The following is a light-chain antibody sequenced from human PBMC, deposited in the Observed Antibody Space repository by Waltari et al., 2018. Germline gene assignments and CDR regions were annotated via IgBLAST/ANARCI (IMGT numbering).Light chain of an antibody. CDR1: QSVGSY. Sequence: EIVLTQSPATLSLSPGERATLSCRASQSVGSYLAWYQQKPGQAPRILIYDASNRATGIPARFSGSGSGTDFTLTISSLEPEDFAVYYCQHRSNWPRTFGQGTKLEIK. CDR3: QHRSNWPRT. V-gene: IGKV3-11*01. CDR2: DAS. J-gene: IGKJ2*01.